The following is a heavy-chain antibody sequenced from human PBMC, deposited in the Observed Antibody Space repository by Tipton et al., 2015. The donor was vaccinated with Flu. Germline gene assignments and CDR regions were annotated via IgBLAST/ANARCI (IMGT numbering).Heavy chain of an antibody. CDR3: ARGPLLGL. J-gene: IGHJ2*01. V-gene: IGHV4-34*01. CDR2: INHSGST. Sequence: TLSLTCAVYGGSFSGYYWSWIRQPPGKGLEWIGEINHSGSTNYNPSLKSRVTISVDTSKNQFSPKLSSVTAADTAVYYCARGPLLGLWGRGTLVTVSS. D-gene: IGHD5/OR15-5a*01. CDR1: GGSFSGYY.